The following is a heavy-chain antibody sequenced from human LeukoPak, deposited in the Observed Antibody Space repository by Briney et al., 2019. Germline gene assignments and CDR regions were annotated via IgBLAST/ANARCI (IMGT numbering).Heavy chain of an antibody. CDR1: GFTFNSYE. V-gene: IGHV3-48*03. CDR3: ARDMTFCSGGSCYSLGFDI. Sequence: GGSLRLSCAASGFTFNSYEMNWVRQAPGKGLEWLSFISSSGSIIYYADSMKGRFTISRDNAKNSLYLQMNSLRAEDTAVYYCARDMTFCSGGSCYSLGFDIWGQGTMVTVSS. CDR2: ISSSGSII. J-gene: IGHJ3*02. D-gene: IGHD2-15*01.